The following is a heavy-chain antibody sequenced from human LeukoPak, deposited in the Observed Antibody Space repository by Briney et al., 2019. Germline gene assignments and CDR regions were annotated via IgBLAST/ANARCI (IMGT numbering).Heavy chain of an antibody. Sequence: ASVKVSCKASGYTFTGYYMHWVRQAPGQGLEWMGGINPNSGGTNYAQKFQGRVTMTRDTSMSTVYMELSRLRSDDTAVYYCARGRYVGVVAGSGGAFDIWGQGTMVTSSS. CDR2: INPNSGGT. V-gene: IGHV1-2*02. J-gene: IGHJ3*02. D-gene: IGHD2-15*01. CDR3: ARGRYVGVVAGSGGAFDI. CDR1: GYTFTGYY.